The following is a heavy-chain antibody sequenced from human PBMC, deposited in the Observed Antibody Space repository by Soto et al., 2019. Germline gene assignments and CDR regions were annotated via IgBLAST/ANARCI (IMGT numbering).Heavy chain of an antibody. CDR3: ARRPTGSGSSYFEI. D-gene: IGHD3-10*01. CDR1: GDSIGSGEYY. J-gene: IGHJ4*02. V-gene: IGHV4-31*01. Sequence: QVHLQESGPGLVKPSETLSLTCSVSGDSIGSGEYYWNWIRHHPEKGLEWIGFVHYSGSTFYNPSRESPVSISIDTSQNQFSLKVTSVTSADTAVYSCARRPTGSGSSYFEIWGQGTLITVSS. CDR2: VHYSGST.